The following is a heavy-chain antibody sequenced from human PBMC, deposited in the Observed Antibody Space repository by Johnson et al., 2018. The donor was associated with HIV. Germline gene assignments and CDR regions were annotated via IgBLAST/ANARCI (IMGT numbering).Heavy chain of an antibody. Sequence: VQLVESGGDLVKPGGSLRVSCLASGFVFSDSHMSWIRQAPGKGLEWISYISSGGSSIYYADSVRGRFTISRDNSKNTLYLQMNSLRAEDTAVYYCAGYPHYYDSSGYLGRAFDIWGQGTMVTVSS. CDR1: GFVFSDSH. CDR2: ISSGGSSI. CDR3: AGYPHYYDSSGYLGRAFDI. D-gene: IGHD3-22*01. J-gene: IGHJ3*02. V-gene: IGHV3-11*01.